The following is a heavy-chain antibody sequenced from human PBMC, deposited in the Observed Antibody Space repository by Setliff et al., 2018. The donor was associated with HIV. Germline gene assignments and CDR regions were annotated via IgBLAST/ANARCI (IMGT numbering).Heavy chain of an antibody. CDR2: INTKTGNP. V-gene: IGHV7-4-1*02. Sequence: GASVKVSCKASGYTFTSYAMNSVRQAPGQGLEWLGWINTKTGNPTYVQGFPGQFVFSLDTSVSTAYLEISSLKAEDTAVYYCARAPFLQFFRGSPYYFDYWGQGSLVTVSS. D-gene: IGHD3-10*01. J-gene: IGHJ4*02. CDR3: ARAPFLQFFRGSPYYFDY. CDR1: GYTFTSYA.